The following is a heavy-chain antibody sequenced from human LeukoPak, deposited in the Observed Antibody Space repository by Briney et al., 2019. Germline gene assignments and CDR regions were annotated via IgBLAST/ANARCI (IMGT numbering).Heavy chain of an antibody. CDR1: GFTFDDYA. CDR3: AKDISASSGWYRFDY. D-gene: IGHD6-19*01. Sequence: GRSLRLSCAASGFTFDDYAMHWVRQAPGKGLEWVSGISWNSGSIGYADSVKGRFTISRDNAKSSLYLQMNSLRAEDTALYYCAKDISASSGWYRFDYWGQGTLVTVSS. CDR2: ISWNSGSI. J-gene: IGHJ4*02. V-gene: IGHV3-9*01.